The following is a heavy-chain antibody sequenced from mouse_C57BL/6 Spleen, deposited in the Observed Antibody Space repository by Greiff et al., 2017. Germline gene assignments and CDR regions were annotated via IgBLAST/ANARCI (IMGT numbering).Heavy chain of an antibody. CDR1: GYTFTSYW. V-gene: IGHV1-55*01. J-gene: IGHJ2*01. Sequence: QVQLQQPGAELVKPGASVKMSCKASGYTFTSYWITWVKQRPGQGLEWIGEIYPGSGSTNYNEKFKSKATLTVETSSSTAYMQHSRLTSEDSAVYNCARRTIYPYYFGDWGQGTTLTVSS. CDR2: IYPGSGST. CDR3: ARRTIYPYYFGD. D-gene: IGHD1-3*01.